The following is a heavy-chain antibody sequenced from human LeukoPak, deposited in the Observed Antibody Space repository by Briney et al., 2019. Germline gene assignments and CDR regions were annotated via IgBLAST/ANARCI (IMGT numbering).Heavy chain of an antibody. Sequence: SETLSLTCTVSGASISSYYWSWIRQPPGKGLEWIGYIYYSGSTNYNPSLKSRVTISVDTSKNQFSLKLSSVTAADTAVYYCARHPGATNDYWGQGTLVTVSS. CDR3: ARHPGATNDY. J-gene: IGHJ4*02. CDR2: IYYSGST. V-gene: IGHV4-59*08. D-gene: IGHD6-25*01. CDR1: GASISSYY.